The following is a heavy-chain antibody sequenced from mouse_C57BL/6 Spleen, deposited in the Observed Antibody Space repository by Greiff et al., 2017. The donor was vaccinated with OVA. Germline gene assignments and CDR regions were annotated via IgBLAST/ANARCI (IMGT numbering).Heavy chain of an antibody. J-gene: IGHJ4*01. CDR1: GYTFTDYY. V-gene: IGHV1-26*01. CDR2: INPNNGGT. CDR3: ARGYRGYAMDY. D-gene: IGHD2-12*01. Sequence: EVKLQQSGPELVKPGASVKISCKASGYTFTDYYMNWVKQSHGKSLEWIGDINPNNGGTSYNQKFKGKATLTVDKSSSTAYMELRSLTSEDSAVYYCARGYRGYAMDYWGQGTSVTVSS.